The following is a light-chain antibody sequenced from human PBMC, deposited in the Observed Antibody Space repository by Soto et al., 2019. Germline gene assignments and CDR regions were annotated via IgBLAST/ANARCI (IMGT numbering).Light chain of an antibody. CDR2: AAS. Sequence: DIQKTQSPSSVSASVGDRVTITCRASQGISNWLAWYQQKPGKAPNLLIYAASSLQSGVPSRFSGSGSGTDFTLTISRLQPEDFATYYCQQTNSFPYTFGQGTKLEIK. J-gene: IGKJ2*01. CDR3: QQTNSFPYT. CDR1: QGISNW. V-gene: IGKV1D-12*01.